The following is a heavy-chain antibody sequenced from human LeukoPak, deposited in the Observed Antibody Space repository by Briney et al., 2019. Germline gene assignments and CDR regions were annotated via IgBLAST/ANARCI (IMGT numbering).Heavy chain of an antibody. CDR1: GFTFSNYW. CDR2: IKQDGSEK. V-gene: IGHV3-7*01. D-gene: IGHD6-13*01. Sequence: PGGSLRLSCAASGFTFSNYWMSWVRQAPGKGLEWVANIKQDGSEKYYVDSVKGRFTISRDNAKNSLYLQMNSLRAEDTAVYYCARSRYGASSWYRSYYFDYWGQGTLVTVSS. J-gene: IGHJ4*02. CDR3: ARSRYGASSWYRSYYFDY.